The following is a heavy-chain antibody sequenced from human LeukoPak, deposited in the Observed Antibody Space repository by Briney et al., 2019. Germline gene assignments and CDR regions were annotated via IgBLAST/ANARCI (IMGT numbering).Heavy chain of an antibody. D-gene: IGHD3-10*01. CDR1: GFTFTSYS. J-gene: IGHJ4*02. CDR3: ARDLSPVVRASPMGY. V-gene: IGHV3-30*03. CDR2: ITYDGYYK. Sequence: GASLRLSCAASGFTFTSYSMHWVRRAPAKGLELVALITYDGYYKYYSDSVKGRFTISSDTSKNTLYLQMNSLRAEDTAVYYCARDLSPVVRASPMGYWGQGTLVTVSS.